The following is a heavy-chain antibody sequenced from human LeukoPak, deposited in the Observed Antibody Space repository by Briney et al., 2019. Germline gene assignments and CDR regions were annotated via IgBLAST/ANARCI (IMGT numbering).Heavy chain of an antibody. CDR2: INAGNGNT. V-gene: IGHV1-3*01. D-gene: IGHD2-15*01. J-gene: IGHJ4*02. CDR3: ARSPRAAGSEGDY. CDR1: GYTFTSYA. Sequence: ASVKVSCKASGYTFTSYAMHWVRQAPGQRLEWMGWINAGNGNTKYSQKFQGRVTIARDTSASTAYMELSSLRSEDTAVYYCARSPRAAGSEGDYWSQGTLVTVSS.